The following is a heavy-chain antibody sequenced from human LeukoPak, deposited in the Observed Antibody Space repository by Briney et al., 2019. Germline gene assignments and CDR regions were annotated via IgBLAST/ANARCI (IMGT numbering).Heavy chain of an antibody. CDR2: IKSDGSST. V-gene: IGHV3-74*01. CDR1: GSTFSGYW. Sequence: PGGSLRLSCAASGSTFSGYWMHWVRQAPGKGLVWVSRIKSDGSSTSYADSVKGRFTISRDNAKNTLYLQMNSLRAEDTAVYYCARSDWFDPWGQGTPVIVSS. J-gene: IGHJ5*02. CDR3: ARSDWFDP.